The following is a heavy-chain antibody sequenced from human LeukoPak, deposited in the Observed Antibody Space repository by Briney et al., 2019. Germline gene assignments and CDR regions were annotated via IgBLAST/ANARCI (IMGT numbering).Heavy chain of an antibody. CDR2: ISGSGDGT. CDR3: AKQEGWELGDYYFDY. Sequence: GGSLRLSCVASGFRFGDFAMSWVCLAPGKGLEWVSSISGSGDGTYYADSVKGRFTISRDNSRNTMYLQANSLRAEDTALYYCAKQEGWELGDYYFDYWGQGTLVTVSS. V-gene: IGHV3-23*01. CDR1: GFRFGDFA. J-gene: IGHJ4*02. D-gene: IGHD1-26*01.